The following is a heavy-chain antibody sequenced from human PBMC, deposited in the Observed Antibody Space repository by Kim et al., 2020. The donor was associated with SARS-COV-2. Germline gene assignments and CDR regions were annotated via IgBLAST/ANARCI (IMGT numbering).Heavy chain of an antibody. J-gene: IGHJ4*02. Sequence: YYADSVKGRFTISRDNAKNSLYLQMNSLRAEDTAVYYCARDGDYGDRFDYWGQGTLVTVSS. CDR3: ARDGDYGDRFDY. D-gene: IGHD4-17*01. V-gene: IGHV3-48*04.